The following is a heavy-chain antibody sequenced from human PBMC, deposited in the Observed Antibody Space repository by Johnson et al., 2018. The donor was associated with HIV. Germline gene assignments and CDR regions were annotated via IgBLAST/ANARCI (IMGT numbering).Heavy chain of an antibody. D-gene: IGHD2-15*01. CDR1: GFTFSSYA. J-gene: IGHJ3*02. CDR2: ISYDGSNK. Sequence: QVQLVESGGGVVQPGRSLRLSCAASGFTFSSYAMHWVRQAPGKGLEWVAFISYDGSNKYYADSVKGRFTISRDNSKNTLYLQMNSLRAEDSAVYYCARVHCSGGNCYFWALGWAFDIWGQGTMVTVSS. V-gene: IGHV3-30*04. CDR3: ARVHCSGGNCYFWALGWAFDI.